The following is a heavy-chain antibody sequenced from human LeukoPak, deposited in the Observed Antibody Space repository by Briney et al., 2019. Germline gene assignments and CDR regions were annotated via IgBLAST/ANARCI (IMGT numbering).Heavy chain of an antibody. Sequence: PGGSLRLSCAASGFTFSSYAMSWVRQAPGKGLEWVSAISGSGGSTYYADSVKGRITFSRDNSKNTLSLQLRSLRAEDTAVYYCAKDLPYTSGASDHWGQGTLVTVSS. CDR1: GFTFSSYA. V-gene: IGHV3-23*01. CDR3: AKDLPYTSGASDH. D-gene: IGHD6-19*01. CDR2: ISGSGGST. J-gene: IGHJ4*02.